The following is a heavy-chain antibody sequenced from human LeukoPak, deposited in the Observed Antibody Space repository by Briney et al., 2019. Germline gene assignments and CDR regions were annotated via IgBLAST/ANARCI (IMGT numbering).Heavy chain of an antibody. D-gene: IGHD5/OR15-5a*01. CDR1: GFSFSIYG. J-gene: IGHJ4*02. CDR3: ARGLRVISFDN. Sequence: GGSLRLSCAASGFSFSIYGMNWVRQAPGKGLEWVSGITGSGGTTYYADSVKGRATISRDNSKNTLYLQMNSLRAEDTAIYYCARGLRVISFDNWGQGTLVSVSS. V-gene: IGHV3-23*01. CDR2: ITGSGGTT.